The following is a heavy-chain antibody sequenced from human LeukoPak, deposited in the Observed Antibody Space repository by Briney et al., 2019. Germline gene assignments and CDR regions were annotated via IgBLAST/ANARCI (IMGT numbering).Heavy chain of an antibody. Sequence: SETLSLTCTVSGGSISSYYWGWIRQPPGKGLEWIGSIYYSGSTYYNPSLKSRVTISVDTSKNQFSLKLNSVTAADTAVYYCARQGRWLQYNTDYWGQGTLVTVSS. J-gene: IGHJ4*02. CDR3: ARQGRWLQYNTDY. D-gene: IGHD5-24*01. CDR1: GGSISSYY. CDR2: IYYSGST. V-gene: IGHV4-39*01.